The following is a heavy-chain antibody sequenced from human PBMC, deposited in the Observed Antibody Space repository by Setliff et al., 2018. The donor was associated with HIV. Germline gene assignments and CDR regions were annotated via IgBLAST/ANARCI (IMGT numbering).Heavy chain of an antibody. J-gene: IGHJ3*01. CDR2: INGYSSQT. CDR1: GYGFNNFG. V-gene: IGHV1-18*01. CDR3: AREAPRYASGAFDF. Sequence: ASVKVSCKSSGYGFNNFGVSWVRQAPGQGLEWLGYINGYSSQTHFSPRLQGRLTLTTDTSTDTVYLELRSLISDDTAIYYCAREAPRYASGAFDFWGQGTMVTVSS. D-gene: IGHD3-10*01.